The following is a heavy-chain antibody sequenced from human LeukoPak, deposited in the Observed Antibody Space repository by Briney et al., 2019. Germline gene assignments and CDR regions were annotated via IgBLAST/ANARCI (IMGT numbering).Heavy chain of an antibody. CDR3: ARVGYDSPGGYYGMDV. V-gene: IGHV4-4*07. D-gene: IGHD3-22*01. CDR1: GGSISGFY. Sequence: SETLSLTCTVSGGSISGFYWTWIRQPAGKGLEWIGRIYSSGNTNYNRSLKSRLTMSVDTSKNQFSLKLSSVTAADTAVYYCARVGYDSPGGYYGMDVWGQGTTVTVSS. J-gene: IGHJ6*02. CDR2: IYSSGNT.